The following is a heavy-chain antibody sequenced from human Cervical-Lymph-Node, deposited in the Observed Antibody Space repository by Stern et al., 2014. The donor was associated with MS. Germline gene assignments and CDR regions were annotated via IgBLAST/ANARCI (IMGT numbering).Heavy chain of an antibody. CDR2: LSPMFGVA. D-gene: IGHD6-13*01. V-gene: IGHV1-69*01. CDR1: GGSFSSFD. Sequence: QMQLVQSGAEVKKPESSVKVSCKASGGSFSSFDISWVLQAHGQRLEWLGELSPMFGVANYAQNFQGRVTFTADESTSTAYMELNSLRSEDTAVYYCARHQGGIAANWGQGTLVTVSS. J-gene: IGHJ4*02. CDR3: ARHQGGIAAN.